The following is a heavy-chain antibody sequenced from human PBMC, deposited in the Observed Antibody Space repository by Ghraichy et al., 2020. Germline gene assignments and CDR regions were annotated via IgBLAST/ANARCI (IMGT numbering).Heavy chain of an antibody. J-gene: IGHJ4*02. CDR2: ISAYNGNT. D-gene: IGHD5-12*01. CDR3: AVQIVESHVDIVATINPPSY. CDR1: GYTFTSYG. Sequence: ASVKVSCKASGYTFTSYGISWVRQAPGQGLEWMGWISAYNGNTNYAQKLQGRVTMTTDTSTSTAYMELRSLRSDDTAVYYCAVQIVESHVDIVATINPPSYWGQGTLVTVSS. V-gene: IGHV1-18*01.